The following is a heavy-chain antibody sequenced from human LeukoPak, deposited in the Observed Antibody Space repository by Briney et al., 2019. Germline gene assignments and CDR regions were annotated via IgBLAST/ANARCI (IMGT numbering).Heavy chain of an antibody. Sequence: ASVKVSCKASGYTFTGYYMHWVRQAPGQRLEWMGRINGGNGNTGNSQEFQGRVTITRDTSASTAYMELSSLRSEDMAVYYCARGNYYASSGYYPLNYWGQGTLVTVSS. CDR1: GYTFTGYY. D-gene: IGHD3-22*01. V-gene: IGHV1-3*03. CDR3: ARGNYYASSGYYPLNY. J-gene: IGHJ4*02. CDR2: INGGNGNT.